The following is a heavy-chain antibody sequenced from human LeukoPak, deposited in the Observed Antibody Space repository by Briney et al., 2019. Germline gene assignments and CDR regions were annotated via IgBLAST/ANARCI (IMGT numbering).Heavy chain of an antibody. CDR1: GFTFSNYG. CDR2: IWYDGSNK. V-gene: IGHV3-33*01. J-gene: IGHJ4*02. CDR3: ARDRYGANPLFDY. D-gene: IGHD4-23*01. Sequence: PGRSLRLSCAASGFTFSNYGMHWVRQAPGKGLEWVAAIWYDGSNKYHADSVKGRFTISRDNSKNTLYLQMNSLRAEDTAVYYCARDRYGANPLFDYWGQGTLVTVSS.